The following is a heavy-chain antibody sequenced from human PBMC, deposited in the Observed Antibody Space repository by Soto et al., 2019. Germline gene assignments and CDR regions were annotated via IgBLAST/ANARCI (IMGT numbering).Heavy chain of an antibody. V-gene: IGHV1-3*01. CDR3: ARAGFCSTTSCSDAFDI. D-gene: IGHD2-2*01. J-gene: IGHJ3*02. CDR1: GYTFTNYA. Sequence: QVQLVQSGAEVKKPGASVKVSCKASGYTFTNYAMHWVHQAPGQRPEWMGWINAGNGNTKFSQRFQGRVTITRDTSANIAYMELSSLTSEDTAVYYCARAGFCSTTSCSDAFDIWGQGTMVTVSS. CDR2: INAGNGNT.